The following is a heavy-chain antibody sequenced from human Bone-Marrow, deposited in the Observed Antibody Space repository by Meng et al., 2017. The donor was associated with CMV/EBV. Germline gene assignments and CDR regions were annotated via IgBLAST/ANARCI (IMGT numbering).Heavy chain of an antibody. D-gene: IGHD3-3*01. CDR1: GFTFSNAW. CDR3: TGRFLEWLLSGSIRAFDY. V-gene: IGHV3-15*01. CDR2: IKSKTDGGTT. J-gene: IGHJ4*02. Sequence: GESLKISCAASGFTFSNAWMSWVRQAPGKGLEWVGRIKSKTDGGTTDYAAPVKGRFTISRDDSKNTLYLQMNSLKTEDTAVYYCTGRFLEWLLSGSIRAFDYWGQGTLVTVSS.